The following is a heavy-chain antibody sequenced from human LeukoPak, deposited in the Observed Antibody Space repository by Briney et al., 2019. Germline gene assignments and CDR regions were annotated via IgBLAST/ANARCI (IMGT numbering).Heavy chain of an antibody. CDR3: GRAAGNEIGEPFAP. Sequence: PSQTLSLTCTVSGGSISNYYWNWIRQPPGKGPEWIGHIYYSGSTNYNPSLKSRVTISVDTSKNQFSLRLSSVTAADTAVYYCGRAAGNEIGEPFAPWRQGTLVTVSS. V-gene: IGHV4-59*01. CDR2: IYYSGST. J-gene: IGHJ5*02. CDR1: GGSISNYY. D-gene: IGHD1-14*01.